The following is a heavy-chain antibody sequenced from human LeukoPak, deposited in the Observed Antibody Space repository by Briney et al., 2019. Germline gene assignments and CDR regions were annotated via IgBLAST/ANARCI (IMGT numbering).Heavy chain of an antibody. CDR2: INHSGST. CDR3: ARGHNYCSSASCYYYYYYYYMDV. Sequence: PSETLSLTCAVYGGSFSGYYWSWIRQPPGKGLEWIGEINHSGSTNYNPSLKSRVTISVDTSKNQFSLKLSSVTAADTAVYYCARGHNYCSSASCYYYYYYYYMDVWGKGTTVTVSS. CDR1: GGSFSGYY. J-gene: IGHJ6*03. D-gene: IGHD2-2*01. V-gene: IGHV4-34*01.